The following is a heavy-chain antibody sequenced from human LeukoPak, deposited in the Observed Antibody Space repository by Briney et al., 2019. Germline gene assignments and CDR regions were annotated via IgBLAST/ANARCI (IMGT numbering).Heavy chain of an antibody. Sequence: ASVTVSCKASGYTFTSYAMHWVRQAPGQRLEWMGWINAGNGNTKYAQKFKGRVTITRDKSASTAYMEMSSLRSEATAVYYCARGIVVVPAAQILLDYFHHWGQGPLVTLSS. D-gene: IGHD2-2*01. CDR3: ARGIVVVPAAQILLDYFHH. V-gene: IGHV1-3*01. CDR2: INAGNGNT. CDR1: GYTFTSYA. J-gene: IGHJ4*02.